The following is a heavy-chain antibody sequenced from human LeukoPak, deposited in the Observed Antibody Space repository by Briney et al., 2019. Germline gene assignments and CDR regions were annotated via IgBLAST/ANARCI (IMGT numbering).Heavy chain of an antibody. CDR3: ARRGLRGTREYYFDY. CDR1: GGSFSGYY. V-gene: IGHV4-34*01. Sequence: SETLSLTCAVYGGSFSGYYWSWIRQPPGKGLEWIGEINHSGSTNYNPSLKSRVTISVDTSKNQFSLKLSSVTAADSAVYYCARRGLRGTREYYFDYWGQGTLATVSS. D-gene: IGHD5/OR15-5a*01. CDR2: INHSGST. J-gene: IGHJ4*02.